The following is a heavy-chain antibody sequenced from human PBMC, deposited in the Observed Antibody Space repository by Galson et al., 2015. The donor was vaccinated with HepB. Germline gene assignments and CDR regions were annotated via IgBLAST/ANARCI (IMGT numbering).Heavy chain of an antibody. V-gene: IGHV3-11*06. CDR3: ARASGDDFWSGYYYYYYYYMDV. Sequence: SLRLSCAASGFTFSDYYMSWIRQAPGKGLEWVSYISSSSSYTNYADSVKGRFTISRDNAKNSLYLQMNSLRAEDTAVYYCARASGDDFWSGYYYYYYYYMDVWGKGTTVTVSS. CDR2: ISSSSSYT. J-gene: IGHJ6*03. D-gene: IGHD3-3*01. CDR1: GFTFSDYY.